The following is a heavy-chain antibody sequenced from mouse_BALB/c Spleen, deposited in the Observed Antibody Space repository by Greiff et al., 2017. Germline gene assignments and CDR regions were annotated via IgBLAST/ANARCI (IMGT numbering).Heavy chain of an antibody. CDR2: IRSKSNNYAT. D-gene: IGHD2-12*01. V-gene: IGHV10-1*02. Sequence: EVKLMESGGGLVQPKGSLKLSCAASGFTFNTYAMNWVRQAPGKGLEWVARIRSKSNNYATYYADSVKDRFTISRDDSQSMLYLQMNNLKTEDTAMYYCVRHHDSYYAMDYWGQGTSVTVSS. CDR3: VRHHDSYYAMDY. J-gene: IGHJ4*01. CDR1: GFTFNTYA.